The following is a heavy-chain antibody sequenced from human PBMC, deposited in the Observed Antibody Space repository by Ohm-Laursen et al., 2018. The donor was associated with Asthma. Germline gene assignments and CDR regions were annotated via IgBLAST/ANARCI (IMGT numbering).Heavy chain of an antibody. J-gene: IGHJ6*02. Sequence: SLRLSCAASGFTFSSYGMHWVRQAPGKGLEWVAVISYDGSNKYYADSVKGRFTISRDNSKNTLYLQMNSLRAEDTAVYYCARDSGSGSYEYYYYGMDVWGQGTTATVSS. V-gene: IGHV3-30*03. D-gene: IGHD3-10*01. CDR2: ISYDGSNK. CDR1: GFTFSSYG. CDR3: ARDSGSGSYEYYYYGMDV.